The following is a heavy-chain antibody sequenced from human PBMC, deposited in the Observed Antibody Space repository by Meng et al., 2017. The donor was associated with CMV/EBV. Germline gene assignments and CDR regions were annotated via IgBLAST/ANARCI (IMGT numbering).Heavy chain of an antibody. J-gene: IGHJ4*02. CDR2: ISYDGSNK. CDR1: GFTFSSYA. Sequence: GESLKISCAASGFTFSSYAMHWVRQAPGKGLEWVAVISYDGSNKYYADSVKGRFTISRDNSKNTLYLQMNSLRAEDTAVYYCARGYGSESYRYLWGQGTLVTVSS. CDR3: ARGYGSESYRYL. D-gene: IGHD3-10*01. V-gene: IGHV3-30*04.